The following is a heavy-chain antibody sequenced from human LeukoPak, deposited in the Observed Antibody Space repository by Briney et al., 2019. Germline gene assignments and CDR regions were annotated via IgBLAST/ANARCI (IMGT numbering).Heavy chain of an antibody. CDR3: ARDEQQLDLYYYGMDV. Sequence: SVKVSCKASGGTFSSYTISWVRQAPGQGLDWMGRIIPILGIANYAQKFQGRVTITADKSTSTAYMELSSLRSEDTAVYYCARDEQQLDLYYYGMDVWGQGTTVTVSS. CDR2: IIPILGIA. V-gene: IGHV1-69*04. D-gene: IGHD6-13*01. J-gene: IGHJ6*02. CDR1: GGTFSSYT.